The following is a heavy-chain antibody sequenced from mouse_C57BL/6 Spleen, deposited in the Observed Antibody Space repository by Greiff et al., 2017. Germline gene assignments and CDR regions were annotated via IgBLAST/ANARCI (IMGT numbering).Heavy chain of an antibody. D-gene: IGHD2-4*01. J-gene: IGHJ4*01. Sequence: QVQLQQPGAELVKPGASVKLSCKASGYTFTSYWMHWVQQRPGQGLEWIGMIHPNSGSTNYNEKFKSKATLTVDKSSSTAYMQLSSLASEDSAVYYWAREDYDGRNAMDYWGQGTSVTVSS. CDR1: GYTFTSYW. CDR2: IHPNSGST. V-gene: IGHV1-64*01. CDR3: AREDYDGRNAMDY.